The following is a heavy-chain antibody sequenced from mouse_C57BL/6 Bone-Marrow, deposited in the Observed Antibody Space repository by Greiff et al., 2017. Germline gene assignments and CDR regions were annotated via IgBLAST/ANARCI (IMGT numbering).Heavy chain of an antibody. D-gene: IGHD5-1-1*01. CDR2: IRSGGSYT. V-gene: IGHV5-6*01. J-gene: IGHJ3*01. Sequence: EVNVVESGGDLVKPGGSLKLSCAAPGFTFSSYGMSWVRLTPDKRLEWVATIRSGGSYTYYPDSVKGRFTISRDNAKYTLYLQMSSLKSEDTAKYYCAKDTNWFAYWGQVTLVTVSA. CDR3: AKDTNWFAY. CDR1: GFTFSSYG.